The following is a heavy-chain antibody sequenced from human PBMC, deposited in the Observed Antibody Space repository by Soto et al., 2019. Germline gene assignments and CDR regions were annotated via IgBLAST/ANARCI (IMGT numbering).Heavy chain of an antibody. CDR1: GFTFSSYA. J-gene: IGHJ4*02. D-gene: IGHD3-10*01. Sequence: GGSLRLSCAASGFTFSSYAMSWVRQAPGKGLEWVSAISGSGGSTYYADSVKGRFTISRDNSKNTLYLQMNGLRAEDTAVYYCAKTSPRDYYGSGSYYNAPFDYWGQGTLVTVSS. V-gene: IGHV3-23*01. CDR2: ISGSGGST. CDR3: AKTSPRDYYGSGSYYNAPFDY.